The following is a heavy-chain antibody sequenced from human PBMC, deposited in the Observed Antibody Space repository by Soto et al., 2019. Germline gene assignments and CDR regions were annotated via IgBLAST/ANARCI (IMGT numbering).Heavy chain of an antibody. Sequence: SSVKVSCKASGGTFSSYAISWVRQAPGQGLAWMGWIIPILGISNYAQKFQGRVTITAEKSTSAAYKELSSLRSEDTAVYYCARGRYYYDSSGYYYFDYWGQGTLVTVSS. CDR1: GGTFSSYA. CDR3: ARGRYYYDSSGYYYFDY. V-gene: IGHV1-69*10. CDR2: IIPILGIS. D-gene: IGHD3-22*01. J-gene: IGHJ4*02.